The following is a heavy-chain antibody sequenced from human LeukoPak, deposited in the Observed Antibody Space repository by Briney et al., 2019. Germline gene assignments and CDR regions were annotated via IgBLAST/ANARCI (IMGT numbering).Heavy chain of an antibody. Sequence: ASVKVSCKASGGTFSSYASSWVRQAPGQGLEWMGGIIPIFGTANYAQKFQGRVTITTDESTSTAYMELSSLRSEDTAVYYCARAMVPNSYYYMDVWGKGTTVTVSS. CDR3: ARAMVPNSYYYMDV. D-gene: IGHD3-10*01. CDR1: GGTFSSYA. J-gene: IGHJ6*03. CDR2: IIPIFGTA. V-gene: IGHV1-69*05.